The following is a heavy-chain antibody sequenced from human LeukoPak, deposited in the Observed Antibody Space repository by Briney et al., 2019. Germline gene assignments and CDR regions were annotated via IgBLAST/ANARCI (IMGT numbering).Heavy chain of an antibody. D-gene: IGHD2-21*01. Sequence: GGSLRLSCAASGFTFSSYEMNWVRQAPGKGLEWVSYISSSGSTIYYADSVKGRFTISRDNAKNSLYLQMNSLRAEDTAVYYCARDRLIGDYYYHMDVWGKGTTVTVSS. V-gene: IGHV3-48*03. J-gene: IGHJ6*03. CDR3: ARDRLIGDYYYHMDV. CDR2: ISSSGSTI. CDR1: GFTFSSYE.